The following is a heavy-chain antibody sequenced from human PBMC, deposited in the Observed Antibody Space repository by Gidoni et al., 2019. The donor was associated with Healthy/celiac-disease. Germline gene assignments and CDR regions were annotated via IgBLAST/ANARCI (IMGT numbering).Heavy chain of an antibody. J-gene: IGHJ5*02. CDR1: GFSLSTSGLG. D-gene: IGHD3-3*01. CDR3: AHIRGTSCGVVIGTNWFDP. CDR2: IYWDDDK. V-gene: IGHV2-5*02. Sequence: QITLKSSGPTLVKPTQTLTLTCTFSGFSLSTSGLGVAWIRQPPGKALEWLALIYWDDDKRYSPSLKSRLTITKDTSKNQVVLTMTNMDPVDTATYYCAHIRGTSCGVVIGTNWFDPWGQGTLVTVSS.